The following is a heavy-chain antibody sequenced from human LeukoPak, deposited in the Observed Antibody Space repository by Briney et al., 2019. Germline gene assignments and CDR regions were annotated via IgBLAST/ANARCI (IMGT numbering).Heavy chain of an antibody. D-gene: IGHD3-10*01. CDR2: ISSDGYRT. V-gene: IGHV3-30*18. J-gene: IGHJ4*02. CDR1: GFPFSTYD. Sequence: GGSLRLSCAASGFPFSTYDMHWVRQAPDRGLQWVAVISSDGYRTDYPDSVRGRFTISRDNFKNTVDLQMISVTAEDTAMYFCAKGLGTGSVLARPLHYWGQGTLVTVSS. CDR3: AKGLGTGSVLARPLHY.